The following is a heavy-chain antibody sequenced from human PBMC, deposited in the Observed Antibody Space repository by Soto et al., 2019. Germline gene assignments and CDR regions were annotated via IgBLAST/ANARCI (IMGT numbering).Heavy chain of an antibody. CDR3: ASARPNYFDS. J-gene: IGHJ4*02. V-gene: IGHV1-8*01. CDR1: GYTFTSYD. Sequence: QVQLVQSGAEVKKPGASVKVSCKASGYTFTSYDINWVRQATGQGLEWMGWMNPNSGNTGYAQKFQGRVTMTRNTSIRTAYVELSSLRSENAAGYSGASARPNYFDSWAQGTRSTVPS. CDR2: MNPNSGNT.